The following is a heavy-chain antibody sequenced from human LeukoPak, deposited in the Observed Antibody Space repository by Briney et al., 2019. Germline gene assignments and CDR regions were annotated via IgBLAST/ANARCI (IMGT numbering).Heavy chain of an antibody. V-gene: IGHV3-30-3*02. CDR3: AKQINRYFDP. CDR1: GFTFSSYA. CDR2: ISYDGSNK. J-gene: IGHJ5*02. Sequence: PGGSLRLSCAASGFTFSSYAMHWVRQAPGKGLEWVAVISYDGSNKYYADSVKGRFTISRDNSKNTLYLQMNSLRAEDTAVYYCAKQINRYFDPWGQGTLVTVSS. D-gene: IGHD1-14*01.